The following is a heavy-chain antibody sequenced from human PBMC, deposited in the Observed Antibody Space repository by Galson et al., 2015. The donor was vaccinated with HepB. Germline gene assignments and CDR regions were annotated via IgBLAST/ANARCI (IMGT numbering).Heavy chain of an antibody. D-gene: IGHD6-13*01. V-gene: IGHV7-4-1*02. J-gene: IGHJ5*02. CDR1: GYTFTSYA. CDR2: INTNTGNP. CDR3: ARDMIAAAYASYWFDP. Sequence: SVKVSCKASGYTFTSYAMNWVRQDPGQGLEWMGWINTNTGNPTYDQGFTGRFVFSLDTSVSTAYLQISSLKAEDTAVYYCARDMIAAAYASYWFDPWGQGTLVTVSS.